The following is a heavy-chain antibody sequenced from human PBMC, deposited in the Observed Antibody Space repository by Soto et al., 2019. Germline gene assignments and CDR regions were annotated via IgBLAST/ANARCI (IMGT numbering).Heavy chain of an antibody. CDR3: ASHGTGPLHGVVDV. D-gene: IGHD1-1*01. Sequence: QVQLQASGPGLVKPSETLSLTCTVSGDSLTNYYCSWFRQPPGKGLEWIGYIMYSGYSAYNLSLKGRVTILMDTAKTQFSLILEPVTATDTAVYYCASHGTGPLHGVVDVRGKGTTVIVSS. CDR2: IMYSGYS. J-gene: IGHJ6*04. V-gene: IGHV4-59*08. CDR1: GDSLTNYY.